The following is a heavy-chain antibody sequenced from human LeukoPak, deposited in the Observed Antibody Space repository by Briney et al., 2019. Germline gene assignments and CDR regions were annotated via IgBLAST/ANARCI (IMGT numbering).Heavy chain of an antibody. Sequence: GASVTVSFKSSGYTFTAYAMHWVRQAPGQGLEWMGWITPSDGANYAQKFQGRVTMTSDTSTSTAYMDLNRLTSDNTAVYFCARDRYGDGFAHFDYWGQGTLVTVSS. D-gene: IGHD5-24*01. CDR2: ITPSDGA. V-gene: IGHV1-2*02. J-gene: IGHJ4*02. CDR3: ARDRYGDGFAHFDY. CDR1: GYTFTAYA.